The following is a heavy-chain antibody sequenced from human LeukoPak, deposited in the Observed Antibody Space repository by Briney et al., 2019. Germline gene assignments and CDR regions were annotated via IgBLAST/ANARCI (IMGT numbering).Heavy chain of an antibody. V-gene: IGHV3-11*06. J-gene: IGHJ4*02. D-gene: IGHD2-8*01. CDR2: ISSSSSYI. Sequence: GGSLRLSCAASGFTFSDYYMSWIRQAPGKGLEWVSSISSSSSYIYYADSVKGRFTISRDNAKNSLYLQMNSLRAEDTAVYYCAREWSRFTPPDYWGQGTLVTVSS. CDR3: AREWSRFTPPDY. CDR1: GFTFSDYY.